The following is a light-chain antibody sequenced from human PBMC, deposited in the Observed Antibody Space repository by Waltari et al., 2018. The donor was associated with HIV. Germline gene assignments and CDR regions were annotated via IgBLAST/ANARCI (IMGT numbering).Light chain of an antibody. CDR1: SFNIWRHS. CDR3: GTWDSSLGGWV. V-gene: IGLV1-51*01. CDR2: DNT. J-gene: IGLJ3*02. Sequence: QSVLTQPPSVSAAPGQKVTLSCPVSSFNIWRHSVSWYQQLPGAAPKLLIYDNTERPSGIPDRFSGSKSGTSATLGITGLQTGDEADYYCGTWDSSLGGWVFGGGTKLAVL.